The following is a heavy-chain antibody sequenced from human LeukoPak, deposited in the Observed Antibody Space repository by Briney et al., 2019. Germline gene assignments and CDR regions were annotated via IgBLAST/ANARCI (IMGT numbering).Heavy chain of an antibody. CDR3: ARGGNYWPQWWFDP. CDR2: ISSLSGTI. D-gene: IGHD1-26*01. J-gene: IGHJ5*02. Sequence: GGSLRLSCVASGFTFSSYSMNWVRQAPGEGLEWVSYISSLSGTIYYADSVKGRFTISRDNAKNSLYLQMNSLRAEDTAVYYCARGGNYWPQWWFDPWGRGTLVSVSS. CDR1: GFTFSSYS. V-gene: IGHV3-48*01.